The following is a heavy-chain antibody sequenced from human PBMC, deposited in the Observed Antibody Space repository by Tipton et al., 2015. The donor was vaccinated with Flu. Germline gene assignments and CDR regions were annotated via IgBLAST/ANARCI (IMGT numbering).Heavy chain of an antibody. CDR3: ARGWLEDAFDI. Sequence: QSGPEVKKPGASVKVSCKTSGYSFTNYGISWVRQAPGQGLEWLGWISPYDGNTNYAQNLLGRVTVATDTSTSTAYMELKSLLSDDTAVYFCARGWLEDAFDIWGQGTMVTVSS. CDR1: GYSFTNYG. CDR2: ISPYDGNT. V-gene: IGHV1-18*04. J-gene: IGHJ3*02. D-gene: IGHD3-22*01.